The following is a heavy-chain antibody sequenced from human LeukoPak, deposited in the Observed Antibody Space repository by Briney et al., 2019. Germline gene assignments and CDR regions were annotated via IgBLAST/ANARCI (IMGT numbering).Heavy chain of an antibody. Sequence: GGSLRLSCAASGFTFSSYAMTWVRQAPGKGLEWISAISGSGGRTYYVDSVKGRFTISRDNSKNTLYLQMNSLRADDTALYYCVVTSGRSGGIWGQGALVTVSS. CDR1: GFTFSSYA. J-gene: IGHJ4*02. CDR2: ISGSGGRT. D-gene: IGHD3-10*01. V-gene: IGHV3-23*01. CDR3: VVTSGRSGGI.